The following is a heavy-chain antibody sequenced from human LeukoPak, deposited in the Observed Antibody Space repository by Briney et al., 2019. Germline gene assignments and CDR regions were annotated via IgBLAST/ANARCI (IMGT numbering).Heavy chain of an antibody. CDR1: GFTFSSFA. V-gene: IGHV3-23*01. CDR3: VRDRGTYRPIDY. CDR2: ISGSGGST. Sequence: GGSLRLSCAASGFTFSSFAMSWVRQAPGKGLEWVSGISGSGGSTYYGDSVKGRFTISRDNSKNTLYLQMNRMRDEDTAVYYCVRDRGTYRPIDYWGQGTLVTVSS. J-gene: IGHJ4*02. D-gene: IGHD1-26*01.